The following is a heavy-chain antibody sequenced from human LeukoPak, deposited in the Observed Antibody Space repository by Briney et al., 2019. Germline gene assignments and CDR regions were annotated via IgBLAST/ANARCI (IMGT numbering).Heavy chain of an antibody. CDR2: ISWNSGSI. CDR1: GFTFDDYA. J-gene: IGHJ4*02. Sequence: GGSLTLSCAASGFTFDDYAMHWVRPAPGKGLGWVSGISWNSGSIGYADSVKGRFTISRDNAKNSLYLQMNSLRAEDTALYYCAKVDDFWSGSLHYWGQGTLVTVSS. CDR3: AKVDDFWSGSLHY. D-gene: IGHD3-3*01. V-gene: IGHV3-9*01.